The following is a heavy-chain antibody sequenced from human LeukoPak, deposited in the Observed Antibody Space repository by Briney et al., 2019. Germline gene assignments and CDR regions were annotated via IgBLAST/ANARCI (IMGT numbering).Heavy chain of an antibody. CDR2: ISYDGSNK. V-gene: IGHV3-30-3*01. J-gene: IGHJ6*02. D-gene: IGHD3-9*01. CDR3: ARDLTGYYSLGMDV. CDR1: GFTFSSYA. Sequence: GGSLRLSYAASGFTFSSYAMHWVRQAPGKGLEWVAVISYDGSNKYYADSVKGRFTISRDNSKNTLYLQMNSLRAEDTAVYYCARDLTGYYSLGMDVWGQGTTVTVSS.